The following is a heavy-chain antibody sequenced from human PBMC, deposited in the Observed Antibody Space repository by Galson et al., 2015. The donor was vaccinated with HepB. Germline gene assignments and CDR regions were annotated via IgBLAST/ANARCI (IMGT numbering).Heavy chain of an antibody. J-gene: IGHJ3*02. Sequence: SLRLSCAASGFTFSSYGMHWVRQAPGKGLEWVAVISYDGSNKYYADSVKGRFTISRDNSKNTLYLQMNSLRAEDTAVYYCAKALLWFGELLIQDAFDIWGQGTMVTVSS. CDR1: GFTFSSYG. CDR2: ISYDGSNK. V-gene: IGHV3-30*18. D-gene: IGHD3-10*01. CDR3: AKALLWFGELLIQDAFDI.